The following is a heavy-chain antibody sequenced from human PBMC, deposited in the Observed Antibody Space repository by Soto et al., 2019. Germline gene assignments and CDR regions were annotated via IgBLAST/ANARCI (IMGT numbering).Heavy chain of an antibody. D-gene: IGHD2-21*01. V-gene: IGHV3-30-3*01. Sequence: QVQLVESGGGGVQPGRSLRLSCAASGFTFSSYAMNWVRQAPGKGLEWVAVISYDGSRKYFADSVKGRFTISRDNSKNTVYLLMNSLRAEDTAVYYCARSIVVVLKSAFDIWGQGTMVTVSS. J-gene: IGHJ3*02. CDR2: ISYDGSRK. CDR3: ARSIVVVLKSAFDI. CDR1: GFTFSSYA.